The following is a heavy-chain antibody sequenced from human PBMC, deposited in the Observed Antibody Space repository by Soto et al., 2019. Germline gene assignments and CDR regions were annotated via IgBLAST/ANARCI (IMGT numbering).Heavy chain of an antibody. CDR3: ACYDILTGYYKPPPKNWFDP. J-gene: IGHJ5*02. CDR2: ISSNGGST. Sequence: GGSLRLSCSASGFTFSSYAMHWVRQAPGKGLEYVSAISSNGGSTYYADSVKGRFTISRDNSKNTLYLQMSSLRAEDTVVYYCACYDILTGYYKPPPKNWFDPWGQGTLVTVSS. CDR1: GFTFSSYA. D-gene: IGHD3-9*01. V-gene: IGHV3-64D*06.